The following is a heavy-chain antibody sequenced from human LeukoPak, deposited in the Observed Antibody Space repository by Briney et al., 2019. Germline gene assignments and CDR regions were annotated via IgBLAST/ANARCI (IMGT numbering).Heavy chain of an antibody. V-gene: IGHV3-48*03. CDR2: ISSSGSTI. J-gene: IGHJ4*02. CDR1: GFTFSSYE. CDR3: ARDLWDFWSGFDY. D-gene: IGHD3-3*01. Sequence: GGSLRLSCAASGFTFSSYEMTWVRQAPGKGLEWVSYISSSGSTIYYADSVKGRFTISRDNAKNSLYLQMNSLRAEDTAVYYCARDLWDFWSGFDYWGQGTPVTVSS.